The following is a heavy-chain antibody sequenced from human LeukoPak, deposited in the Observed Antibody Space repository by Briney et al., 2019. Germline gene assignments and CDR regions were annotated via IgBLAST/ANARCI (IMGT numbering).Heavy chain of an antibody. D-gene: IGHD4-11*01. CDR3: AKDAQRGFDYSNSLEY. CDR1: GFTFSHYG. V-gene: IGHV3-33*06. J-gene: IGHJ4*02. Sequence: PGRSLRLSCAASGFTFSHYGFHWVRQAPGKGLEWVAVIWSDGTNQFYADSVKGRLTISRDYSQKTVYLEMHSLRTEDTAMYYCAKDAQRGFDYSNSLEYWGPGTLVTVSS. CDR2: IWSDGTNQ.